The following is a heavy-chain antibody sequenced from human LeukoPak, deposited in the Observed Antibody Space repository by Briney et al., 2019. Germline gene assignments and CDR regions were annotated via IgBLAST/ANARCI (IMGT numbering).Heavy chain of an antibody. CDR3: ARGEDYYDSSGDYYGSPYPFQH. Sequence: GGSLRLSCAASGFTFSSYGMHWVRQAPGKVLEWVAVIWYDGSNKYYADSVKGRFNISRDNSKNTLYLQMNSLRAEDPAVYYCARGEDYYDSSGDYYGSPYPFQHWGQGTLVTVSS. J-gene: IGHJ1*01. CDR2: IWYDGSNK. V-gene: IGHV3-33*01. CDR1: GFTFSSYG. D-gene: IGHD3-22*01.